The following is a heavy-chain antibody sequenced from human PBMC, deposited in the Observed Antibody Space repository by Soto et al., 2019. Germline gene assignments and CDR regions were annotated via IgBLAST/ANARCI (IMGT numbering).Heavy chain of an antibody. D-gene: IGHD2-8*01. CDR1: TFIFRNYW. CDR3: ARDLGTKRPPFDY. J-gene: IGHJ4*02. Sequence: GGSLRLSCTASTFIFRNYWMNWVRQAPGEGLEWVSNIDKGSSVINYADSVKGRFTISRDNAKNSLYLQMNSLRAEDTAVYYCARDLGTKRPPFDYWGQGTLVTRLL. CDR2: IDKGSSVI. V-gene: IGHV3-7*01.